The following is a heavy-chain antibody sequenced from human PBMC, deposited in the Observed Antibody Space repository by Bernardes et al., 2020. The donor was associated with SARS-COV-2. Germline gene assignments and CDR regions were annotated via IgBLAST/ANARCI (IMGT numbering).Heavy chain of an antibody. D-gene: IGHD5-18*01. Sequence: SETLSLTCIVSGGSISSGSYYWSWIRQPAGKGLEWIGRIYTSGSTNYNPSLKSRVTISVDTSKNQFSLKLSSVTAADTAVYYCAREAAMVPNWFDPWGQGTLVTVSS. V-gene: IGHV4-61*02. CDR2: IYTSGST. CDR3: AREAAMVPNWFDP. CDR1: GGSISSGSYY. J-gene: IGHJ5*02.